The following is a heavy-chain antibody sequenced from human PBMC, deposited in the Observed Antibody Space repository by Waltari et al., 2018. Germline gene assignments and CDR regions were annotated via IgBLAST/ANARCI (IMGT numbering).Heavy chain of an antibody. D-gene: IGHD5-12*01. J-gene: IGHJ6*02. CDR3: ARGYSGYAIGYYYGMDV. CDR1: GGTFSSYA. CDR2: IIPIFGTA. Sequence: QLVQSGAEVKKPGSSVKVSCKASGGTFSSYAISWVRQAPGQGLEWMGRIIPIFGTANYAQKFQGRVTITADKSTSTAYMELSSLRSEDTAVYYCARGYSGYAIGYYYGMDVWGQGTTVTVSS. V-gene: IGHV1-69*06.